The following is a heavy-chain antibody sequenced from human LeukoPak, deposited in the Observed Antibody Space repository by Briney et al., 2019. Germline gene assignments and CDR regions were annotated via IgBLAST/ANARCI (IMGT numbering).Heavy chain of an antibody. D-gene: IGHD6-13*01. CDR2: IDPSDSYT. CDR1: GYSFTSYC. Sequence: GESLRISCKGSGYSFTSYCISWVRQMPGKGLEWMGRIDPSDSYTDYSPSLQGHVTISADKSISTAYLQWSSLKASDTAMYYCARHVIPGIAAAGTNYWGQGTLVTVSS. J-gene: IGHJ4*02. CDR3: ARHVIPGIAAAGTNY. V-gene: IGHV5-10-1*01.